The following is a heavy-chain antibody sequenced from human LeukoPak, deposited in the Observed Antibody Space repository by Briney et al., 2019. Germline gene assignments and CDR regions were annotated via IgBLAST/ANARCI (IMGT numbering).Heavy chain of an antibody. V-gene: IGHV3-48*01. Sequence: GGSLRLSCAASGFTFSSYSMNWVRQAPGKGLEWVSYISSSSSTIYYADSVKGRFTISRDNAKNSLYLQMDSLRAEDTAVYYCARAPYYYGSGSYLWRTFDYWGQGTLVTVSS. D-gene: IGHD3-10*01. J-gene: IGHJ4*02. CDR2: ISSSSSTI. CDR1: GFTFSSYS. CDR3: ARAPYYYGSGSYLWRTFDY.